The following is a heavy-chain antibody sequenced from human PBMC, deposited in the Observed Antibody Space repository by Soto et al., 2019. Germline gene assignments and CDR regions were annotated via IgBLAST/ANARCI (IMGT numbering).Heavy chain of an antibody. CDR1: SGSISSSNW. CDR3: ARVPDYSSSRGPYFDY. V-gene: IGHV4-4*02. J-gene: IGHJ4*02. CDR2: IYHSGST. D-gene: IGHD6-13*01. Sequence: PSETLSLTCAVSSGSISSSNWWSWVRQPPGKGLEWIGEIYHSGSTNYNPSLKSRVTISVDKSKNQFSLKLSSVTAADTAVYYCARVPDYSSSRGPYFDYWGQGTLVTVSS.